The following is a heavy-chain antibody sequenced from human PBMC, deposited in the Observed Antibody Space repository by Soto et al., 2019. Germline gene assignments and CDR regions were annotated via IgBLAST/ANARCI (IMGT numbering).Heavy chain of an antibody. Sequence: GGSLRLSCAASGFTLSTFAMSWVRQAPGKGLEWVSSISVSGSDDSTYFADSVKGRFTISRDNSKNTVTLQMNNLTADDTAVYYCATSFRYFDNWGQGTRVTVSS. CDR3: ATSFRYFDN. D-gene: IGHD3-9*01. V-gene: IGHV3-23*01. CDR1: GFTLSTFA. CDR2: ISVSGSDDST. J-gene: IGHJ4*02.